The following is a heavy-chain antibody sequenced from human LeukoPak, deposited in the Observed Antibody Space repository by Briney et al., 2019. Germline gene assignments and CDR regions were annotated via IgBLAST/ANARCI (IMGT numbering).Heavy chain of an antibody. J-gene: IGHJ4*02. D-gene: IGHD6-19*01. CDR1: GFTFTSSV. CDR3: AADSWYSSGWYYFDY. V-gene: IGHV1-58*01. Sequence: ASVKVSCKASGFTFTSSVVQWVRQARGQRLEWIGWIVVGSGNTNYAQKFQERVTITRDMSTSTAYMELSSLRSEDTAVYYCAADSWYSSGWYYFDYWGQGTLVTVSS. CDR2: IVVGSGNT.